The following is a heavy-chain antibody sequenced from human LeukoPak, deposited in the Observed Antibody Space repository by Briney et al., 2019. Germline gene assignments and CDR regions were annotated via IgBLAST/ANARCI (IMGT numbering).Heavy chain of an antibody. CDR2: ISYDGSNK. CDR1: GFTFSSYA. Sequence: AGRSLRLSWAASGFTFSSYAMHWVRQAPGKGLEWVAVISYDGSNKYYADSVKGRFTISRDNSKNTLYLQMNSLRAEDTAVYYCAREGKPRDPVYYYDSSGYYYFDYWGQGTLVTVSS. CDR3: AREGKPRDPVYYYDSSGYYYFDY. J-gene: IGHJ4*02. D-gene: IGHD3-22*01. V-gene: IGHV3-30*04.